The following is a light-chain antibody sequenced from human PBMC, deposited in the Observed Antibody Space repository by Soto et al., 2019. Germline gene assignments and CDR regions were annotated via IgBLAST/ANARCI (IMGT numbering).Light chain of an antibody. V-gene: IGLV1-44*01. CDR1: SSNIGSNT. CDR3: AAWDDSLNGLV. CDR2: NNN. Sequence: QSVLTQPPSASGTPGQRVTISCSGSSSNIGSNTVNWYQQLPGTAPKLLIYNNNRRPSGVPDRFSGSKSGTSAPLAISGLQSEDEADYYCAAWDDSLNGLVFGTGTKLTVL. J-gene: IGLJ1*01.